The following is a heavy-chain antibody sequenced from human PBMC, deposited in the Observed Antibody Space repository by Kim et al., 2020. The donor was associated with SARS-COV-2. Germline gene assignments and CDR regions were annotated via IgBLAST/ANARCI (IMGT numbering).Heavy chain of an antibody. J-gene: IGHJ5*02. CDR3: AGGFDP. Sequence: IYSRGSTNYNPSLQSRVTKSVDTSKNQSSLKLSSVTAADTAVYYCAGGFDPWGQGTLVTVSS. CDR2: IYSRGST. V-gene: IGHV4-59*09.